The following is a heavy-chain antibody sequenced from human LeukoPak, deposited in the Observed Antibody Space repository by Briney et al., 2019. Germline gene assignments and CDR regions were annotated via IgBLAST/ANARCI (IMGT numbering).Heavy chain of an antibody. J-gene: IGHJ4*02. CDR2: ISGSGGST. V-gene: IGHV3-23*01. CDR1: GFTFSSYA. CDR3: GQDRSKPVVIAVAGPDY. Sequence: GGSLRLSCAASGFTFSSYAMSWVRQAPGKGLEWVSAISGSGGSTYYADSVKGRFTISRDNSKNTLYLQMNSLRAEDTAVYYCGQDRSKPVVIAVAGPDYWRQGTLVTVSS. D-gene: IGHD6-19*01.